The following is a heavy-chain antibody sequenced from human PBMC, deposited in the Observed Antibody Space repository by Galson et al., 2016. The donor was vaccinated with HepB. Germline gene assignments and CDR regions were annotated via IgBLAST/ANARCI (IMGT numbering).Heavy chain of an antibody. V-gene: IGHV5-51*01. CDR3: AGTTYSSAWGFDN. J-gene: IGHJ5*02. CDR2: IYPGDSDT. CDR1: GHSFTSYW. Sequence: QSGAEVKKPGESLKISCKGSGHSFTSYWIGWVRQMPGKGLEWMGIIYPGDSDTRYSPSFQGQVTISVDKSISTAYVQWSSLKASDTAMYFCAGTTYSSAWGFDNWGQGTLVTVSS. D-gene: IGHD6-19*01.